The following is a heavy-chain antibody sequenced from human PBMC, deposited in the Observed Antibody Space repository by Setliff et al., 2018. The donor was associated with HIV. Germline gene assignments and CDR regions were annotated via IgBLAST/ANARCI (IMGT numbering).Heavy chain of an antibody. D-gene: IGHD3-10*01. Sequence: PGGSLRLSCAASGFTFSSYAMSWVRQAPGKGLMWVSHIKIDGSSTNYADSVKGRFTISRDNAKNTLYLQMNCLRAEDTAVYYCARGGPSGSIDYWGQGALVTVSS. CDR1: GFTFSSYA. CDR3: ARGGPSGSIDY. V-gene: IGHV3-74*01. CDR2: IKIDGSST. J-gene: IGHJ4*02.